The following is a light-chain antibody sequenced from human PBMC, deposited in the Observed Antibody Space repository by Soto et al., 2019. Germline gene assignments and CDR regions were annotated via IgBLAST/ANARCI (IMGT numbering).Light chain of an antibody. V-gene: IGLV2-14*03. Sequence: QSVLTQPASVSGSPGQSITISCTGTSSDAGAYDFVSWYQQHPDKAPKLMIYEVSNRPSGVSNRFSGSKSVNTATLTISGLQVEDEADYYCSSYTSSSTRVFGTGTKVTGL. CDR2: EVS. CDR3: SSYTSSSTRV. CDR1: SSDAGAYDF. J-gene: IGLJ1*01.